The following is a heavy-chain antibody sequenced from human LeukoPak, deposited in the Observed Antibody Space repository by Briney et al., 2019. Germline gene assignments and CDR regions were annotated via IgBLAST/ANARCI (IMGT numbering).Heavy chain of an antibody. Sequence: SGGSLRLSSAASGFTFSNDWMDLVRHAPGRGRVCAGRIKSKTEGGTTDYAAPVKGRYTISREQSQNTLDLQMERLKTHNDAMDYCATKSHDYGDYRPIYYYYYHMDVWGKGTTVTVSS. CDR3: ATKSHDYGDYRPIYYYYYHMDV. CDR2: IKSKTEGGTT. D-gene: IGHD4-17*01. J-gene: IGHJ6*03. CDR1: GFTFSNDW. V-gene: IGHV3-15*01.